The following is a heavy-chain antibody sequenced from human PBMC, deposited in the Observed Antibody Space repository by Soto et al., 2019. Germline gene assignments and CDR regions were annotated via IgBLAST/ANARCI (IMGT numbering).Heavy chain of an antibody. D-gene: IGHD2-2*02. CDR2: IYYSGRT. V-gene: IGHV4-59*01. J-gene: IGHJ5*02. Sequence: QVQLQESGPGLVKPSETLSLTCTVSGGSISSYYWSWIRQPPGKGLEWIGYIYYSGRTNYNPSLKTRVTISVVSAKNQFSLKLSSLTAADPAVYYCARGYCSSTICYIWDNWFDPWGQGTLVTVAS. CDR3: ARGYCSSTICYIWDNWFDP. CDR1: GGSISSYY.